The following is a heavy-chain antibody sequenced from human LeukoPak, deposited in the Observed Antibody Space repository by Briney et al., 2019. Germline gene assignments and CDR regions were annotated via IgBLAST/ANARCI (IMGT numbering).Heavy chain of an antibody. Sequence: GGSLRLSCAASGFTFSSYAMSWVRQAPGKGLEWVSAISGSGGSTYYADSVKGRFTISRDNSKNTLYLQMNSLRAEDTAVYYCAKPWVPERFGELSPFDYWGQGTLGTVSS. D-gene: IGHD3-10*01. V-gene: IGHV3-23*01. J-gene: IGHJ4*02. CDR1: GFTFSSYA. CDR2: ISGSGGST. CDR3: AKPWVPERFGELSPFDY.